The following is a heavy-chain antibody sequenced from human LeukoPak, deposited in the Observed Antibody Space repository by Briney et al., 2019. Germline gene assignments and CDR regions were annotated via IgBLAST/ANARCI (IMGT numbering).Heavy chain of an antibody. CDR3: ARRFKDTAGDYFYYYMDV. D-gene: IGHD5-18*01. CDR2: INHSGGYT. Sequence: ASVKVSCKASGYTFTSYFIHWVRQAPGQGVEGMGLINHSGGYTSYAQTFQGRVTITREMSTRTVCMEMSRLRSEDTAVYDCARRFKDTAGDYFYYYMDVWGKGTTVTVSS. J-gene: IGHJ6*03. V-gene: IGHV1-46*01. CDR1: GYTFTSYF.